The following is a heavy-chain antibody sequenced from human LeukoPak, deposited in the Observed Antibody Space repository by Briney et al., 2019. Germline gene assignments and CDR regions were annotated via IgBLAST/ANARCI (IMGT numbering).Heavy chain of an antibody. D-gene: IGHD2-2*01. Sequence: GGSLRLSCAASGFTFSSYAMHWVRQAPGKGLEWVAVISYDGSNKYYADSVKGRFTISRDNSKNTLYLQMNSLRAEDTAVYYGARGGGSTSLPLASAYWGQGTLVTVSS. CDR1: GFTFSSYA. CDR2: ISYDGSNK. J-gene: IGHJ4*02. V-gene: IGHV3-30*04. CDR3: ARGGGSTSLPLASAY.